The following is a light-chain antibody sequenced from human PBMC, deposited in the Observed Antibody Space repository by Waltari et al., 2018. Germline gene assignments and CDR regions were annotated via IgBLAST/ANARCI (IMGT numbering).Light chain of an antibody. CDR3: QVWHPDIDPGV. CDR2: YDS. Sequence: SYVLTQPPSVSVAPGETARITCGGDNIGSYRVHWYQQKPRQAPVLVIFYDSDRPSGIPALFAGSNAGNTATLTLTSVEAGDEARYYCQVWHPDIDPGVFGTGTEVTVL. J-gene: IGLJ1*01. V-gene: IGLV3-21*04. CDR1: NIGSYR.